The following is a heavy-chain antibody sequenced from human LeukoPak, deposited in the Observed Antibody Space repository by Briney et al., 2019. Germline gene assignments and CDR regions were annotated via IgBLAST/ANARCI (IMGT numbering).Heavy chain of an antibody. J-gene: IGHJ6*02. Sequence: GGSLRLSCAASGFTFSSYAMSWVRQAPGKGPEWVSAISGSGGSIYYADSVKGRFTISRDNSKNTLYLQMNSLRAEDTAVYYCAKGYSSGYYYYYGMDVWGQGTTVTVSS. V-gene: IGHV3-23*01. CDR2: ISGSGGSI. D-gene: IGHD6-19*01. CDR3: AKGYSSGYYYYYGMDV. CDR1: GFTFSSYA.